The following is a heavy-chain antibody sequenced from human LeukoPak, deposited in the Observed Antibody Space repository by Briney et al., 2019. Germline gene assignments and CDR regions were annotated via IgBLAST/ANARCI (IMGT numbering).Heavy chain of an antibody. J-gene: IGHJ4*02. CDR3: ARDDYGDYGPQSNDY. V-gene: IGHV4-61*02. Sequence: SETLSLTCTVSGGSISSGSYYWSWIRQPAGKGLEWIGRIYTSGSTNYNPSLKSRVTISVDTSKNQFSLKLSSVTAADTAVYYCARDDYGDYGPQSNDYWGQGTLVTVSS. CDR2: IYTSGST. CDR1: GGSISSGSYY. D-gene: IGHD4-17*01.